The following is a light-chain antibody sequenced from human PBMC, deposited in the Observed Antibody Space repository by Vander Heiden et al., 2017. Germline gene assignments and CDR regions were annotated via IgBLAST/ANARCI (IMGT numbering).Light chain of an antibody. CDR3: QRYAGTAQT. V-gene: IGKV4-1*01. CDR2: WAS. J-gene: IGKJ2*01. Sequence: DIVMTQSPDSLAVSLGERATINCKSSQSVLYSSNNKNYLAWYQQNPGQPPKLLIYWASTRESGVPDRFSGSGSGTDFTLTISSLQAEDVAVYYCQRYAGTAQTFGQGTKLEIK. CDR1: QSVLYSSNNKNY.